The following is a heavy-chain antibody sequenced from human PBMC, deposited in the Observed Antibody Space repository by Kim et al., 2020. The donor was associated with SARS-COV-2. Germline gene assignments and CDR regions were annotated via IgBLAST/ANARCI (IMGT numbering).Heavy chain of an antibody. J-gene: IGHJ4*02. CDR1: GFTFRNFA. Sequence: GGSLRLSCAASGFTFRNFAMTWVRQAPGEGLEWVSAITGSGDSTYYADSVKGRFTISRDNSKQTLFLQMNSLRAEDTAVYYCAKDYEQVVRFGLDCWGQGTLVTVSS. CDR2: ITGSGDST. CDR3: AKDYEQVVRFGLDC. V-gene: IGHV3-23*01. D-gene: IGHD2-15*01.